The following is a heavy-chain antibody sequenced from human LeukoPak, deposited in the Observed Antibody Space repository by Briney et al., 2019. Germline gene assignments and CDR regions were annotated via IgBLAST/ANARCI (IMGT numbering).Heavy chain of an antibody. V-gene: IGHV4-4*07. CDR1: GGSISSYD. Sequence: PSETLSLTCTASGGSISSYDWSWIRQPAGKGLKWIGRIYTSGSTNYNPSLKSRVTMSVDTSKNQFSLTLSSVTAADTAVYYCARDDCSSTSWYPTIHWYFDLWGRGTLVTVSS. CDR2: IYTSGST. J-gene: IGHJ2*01. CDR3: ARDDCSSTSWYPTIHWYFDL. D-gene: IGHD2-2*01.